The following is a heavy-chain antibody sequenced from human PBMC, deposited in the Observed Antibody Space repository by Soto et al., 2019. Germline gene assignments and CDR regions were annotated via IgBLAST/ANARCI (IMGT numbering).Heavy chain of an antibody. J-gene: IGHJ1*01. CDR1: GFTFSSYG. V-gene: IGHV3-33*01. CDR3: ARDHTWTGYSSGWYVH. D-gene: IGHD6-19*01. Sequence: GGSLRLSCAASGFTFSSYGMHWVRQAPGKGLEWVAVIWYDGSNKYYADSVKGRFTISRDNSKNTLYLQMNSLRAEDTAVYYCARDHTWTGYSSGWYVHWGQGTLVTVSS. CDR2: IWYDGSNK.